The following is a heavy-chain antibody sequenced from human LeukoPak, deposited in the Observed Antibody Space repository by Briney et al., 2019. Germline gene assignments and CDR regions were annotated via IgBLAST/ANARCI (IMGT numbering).Heavy chain of an antibody. Sequence: ASVKVSCKASGYTFTAYFMHWVRQAPGQGLEWMGRVNPNSGVTNSIQKFQGRVTMTRDTSISTAYMELSGLRSDDTAVYYCARQWLPNGYFDNRGQGTLVTVSS. CDR2: VNPNSGVT. D-gene: IGHD6-19*01. CDR3: ARQWLPNGYFDN. V-gene: IGHV1-2*06. J-gene: IGHJ4*02. CDR1: GYTFTAYF.